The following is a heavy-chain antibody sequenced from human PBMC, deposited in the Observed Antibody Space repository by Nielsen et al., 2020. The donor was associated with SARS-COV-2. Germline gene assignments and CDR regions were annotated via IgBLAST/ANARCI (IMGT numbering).Heavy chain of an antibody. CDR3: AKADCRARGYYYYYGMDV. D-gene: IGHD2-15*01. CDR2: INPSGGST. J-gene: IGHJ6*02. Sequence: WARQAPGQGREWMGIINPSGGSTSYAQKFQGRVTMTRDTSTSTVYMELSSLRSEDTAVYYCAKADCRARGYYYYYGMDVWGQGTTVTVSS. V-gene: IGHV1-46*01.